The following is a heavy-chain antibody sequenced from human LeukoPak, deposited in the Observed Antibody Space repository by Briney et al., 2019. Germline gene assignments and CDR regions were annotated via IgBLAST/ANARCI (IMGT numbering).Heavy chain of an antibody. V-gene: IGHV3-11*04. J-gene: IGHJ3*01. CDR1: GFTFSDYY. CDR3: AREEARVEGEDAFDV. CDR2: ISSSGSTI. D-gene: IGHD3-16*01. Sequence: GGSLRLSCAASGFTFSDYYMSWIRQAPVKGLEWVSYISSSGSTIYYADSVKGRFTISRDNARNTLFLQMDSLRVDDTAIYYCAREEARVEGEDAFDVWGRGTMVIVSS.